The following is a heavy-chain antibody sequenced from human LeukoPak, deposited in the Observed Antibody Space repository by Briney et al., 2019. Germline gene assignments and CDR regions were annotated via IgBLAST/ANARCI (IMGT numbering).Heavy chain of an antibody. CDR1: GGSISSSNW. D-gene: IGHD3-22*01. V-gene: IGHV4-4*02. J-gene: IGHJ5*02. CDR3: ARSHYSDSSGYVS. CDR2: IYHSGST. Sequence: SETLSLTCAVSGGSISSSNWWSWVRQPPGKGLEWIGEIYHSGSTNYNPSLKSRVTISVDKSKNQFSLKLSSVTAADTAVYYCARSHYSDSSGYVSWGQGTLVTVSS.